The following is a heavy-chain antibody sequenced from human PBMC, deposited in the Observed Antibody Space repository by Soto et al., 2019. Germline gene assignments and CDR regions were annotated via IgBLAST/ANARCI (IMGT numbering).Heavy chain of an antibody. D-gene: IGHD6-19*01. CDR3: AGLRIAVAATPHSFDP. Sequence: PSETLSLTCSVSGGSISSSAYYWSWIRQLPGKGLEYIGYIYYSGSTYYNPSLRSRVTISVDTSQNQFSLRLSSVTAADTAVYYCAGLRIAVAATPHSFDPWGQGTLVTVS. CDR1: GGSISSSAYY. CDR2: IYYSGST. V-gene: IGHV4-31*02. J-gene: IGHJ5*02.